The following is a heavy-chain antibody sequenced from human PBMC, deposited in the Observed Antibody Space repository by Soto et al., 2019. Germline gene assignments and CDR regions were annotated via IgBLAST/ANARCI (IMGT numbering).Heavy chain of an antibody. CDR3: ARGYYDSSGYVLFDY. J-gene: IGHJ4*02. Sequence: PSETLSLTCTVSGGSISSYYWSWIRQPPGKGLEWIGYIYYSGGTNYNPSLKSRVTISVDTSKNQFSLKLSSVTAADTAVYYCARGYYDSSGYVLFDYWGQGTLVTVSS. D-gene: IGHD3-22*01. CDR2: IYYSGGT. V-gene: IGHV4-59*01. CDR1: GGSISSYY.